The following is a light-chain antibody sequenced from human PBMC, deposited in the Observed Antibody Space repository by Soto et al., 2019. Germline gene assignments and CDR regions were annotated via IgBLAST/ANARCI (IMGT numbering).Light chain of an antibody. CDR3: CSFAGSETI. CDR2: EGS. J-gene: IGLJ2*01. Sequence: QSALTQPASVSGSPGQSITISCNGTSSDIGSYNLVSWYQQHPGKDPKLMIYEGSKRPSGVSNRFSGSKSGNTASLTISGRQAEDEADYYCCSFAGSETIFGGGIKLTVL. CDR1: SSDIGSYNL. V-gene: IGLV2-23*01.